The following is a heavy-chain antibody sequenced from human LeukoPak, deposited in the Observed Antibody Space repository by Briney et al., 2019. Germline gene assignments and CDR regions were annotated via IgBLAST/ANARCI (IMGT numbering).Heavy chain of an antibody. J-gene: IGHJ4*02. CDR1: GYTFTGYY. CDR3: ARDPLTRSTVTTSDY. V-gene: IGHV1-2*06. D-gene: IGHD4-17*01. CDR2: INPNSGGT. Sequence: ASVKVSCKASGYTFTGYYMHWVRQVPGQGLEWMGRINPNSGGTNYAQKFQGRVTMTRDTSISTAYMDLSRLRSDDTAVYYCARDPLTRSTVTTSDYWGQGTLVTVSS.